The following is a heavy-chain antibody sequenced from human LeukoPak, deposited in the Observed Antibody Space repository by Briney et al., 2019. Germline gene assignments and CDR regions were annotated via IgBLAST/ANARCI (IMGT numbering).Heavy chain of an antibody. J-gene: IGHJ4*02. CDR1: GFPFSSYW. CDR3: TRVGYIDEGIDS. CDR2: IKQDGSKK. V-gene: IGHV3-7*04. Sequence: GGSLRLSCVASGFPFSSYWMTWVRQAPGKGLEWVANIKQDGSKKSYVDSVKGRFTISRDNAKNSLYLQMNSLRAEDTAIYYCTRVGYIDEGIDSWGQGTLVTVSS. D-gene: IGHD5-24*01.